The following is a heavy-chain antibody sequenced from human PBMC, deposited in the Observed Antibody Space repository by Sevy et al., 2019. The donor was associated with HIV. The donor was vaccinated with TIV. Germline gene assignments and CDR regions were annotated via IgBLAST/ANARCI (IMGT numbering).Heavy chain of an antibody. CDR2: IKQDGGAQ. CDR3: ARSTNSAALDY. Sequence: GGSLRLSCAVSGFTFSSYWMSWVRQAPGKGLEWVANIKQDGGAQYYVDSVKGRFAISRDNAKNSMFLKMNSLRVEETAVYYCARSTNSAALDYRGQGTPVTVSS. CDR1: GFTFSSYW. J-gene: IGHJ4*02. V-gene: IGHV3-7*01. D-gene: IGHD2-2*01.